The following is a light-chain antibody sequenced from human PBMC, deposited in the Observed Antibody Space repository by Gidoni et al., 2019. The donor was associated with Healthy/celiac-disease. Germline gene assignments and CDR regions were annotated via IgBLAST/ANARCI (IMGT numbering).Light chain of an antibody. CDR2: DAS. V-gene: IGKV3-11*01. Sequence: ELVLTQSPATLSLSPGERATLSCMASQSVSSYLAWYQQKPGQAPRLLIYDASNRATGIPARFSGSGSGTDFTLTISSREPEDFAVYYCQQRSNWPPFTFGPGTKVDIK. CDR1: QSVSSY. J-gene: IGKJ3*01. CDR3: QQRSNWPPFT.